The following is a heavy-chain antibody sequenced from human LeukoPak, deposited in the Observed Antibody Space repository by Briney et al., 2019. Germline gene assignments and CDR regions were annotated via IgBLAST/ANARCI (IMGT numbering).Heavy chain of an antibody. CDR1: GFTFSSYG. CDR2: IRTSDRNI. D-gene: IGHD3-10*01. CDR3: AKYYYGSGSSPLNFDY. Sequence: GGSLRLSCAASGFTFSSYGMSWVRQAPGKGLEWVSTIRTSDRNIYYADSVKGRFTISRDNSKNTVYLQMNSLRAEDTAVYYCAKYYYGSGSSPLNFDYWGQRTPVTVSS. V-gene: IGHV3-23*01. J-gene: IGHJ4*02.